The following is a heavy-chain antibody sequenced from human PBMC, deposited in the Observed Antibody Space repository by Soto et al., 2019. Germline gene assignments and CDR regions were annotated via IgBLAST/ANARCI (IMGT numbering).Heavy chain of an antibody. J-gene: IGHJ3*02. Sequence: VQLVESGGGVVQPGRSLRLSCAASGFTFSSYGMHWVRQAPGKGLEWVAVISYDGSNKYYADSVKGRFTISRDNSKNTLYLQMNSLRAEDTAVYYCAKVPRDYYDSLTAYDAFDIWGQGTMVTVSS. CDR1: GFTFSSYG. V-gene: IGHV3-30*18. CDR2: ISYDGSNK. CDR3: AKVPRDYYDSLTAYDAFDI. D-gene: IGHD3-22*01.